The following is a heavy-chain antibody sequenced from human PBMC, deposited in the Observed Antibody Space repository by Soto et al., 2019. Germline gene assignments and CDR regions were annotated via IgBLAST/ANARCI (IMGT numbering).Heavy chain of an antibody. V-gene: IGHV1-3*01. CDR2: INAGNGNT. D-gene: IGHD3-10*01. Sequence: ASVKVSCKASGYTFTSYAMHGVRQAPGQRLEWMGWINAGNGNTKYSQKFQGRVTITRDTSASTAYMELSSLRSEEKAVYYCARGLLWFGEEYFDYWGQGTLVTVSS. CDR1: GYTFTSYA. CDR3: ARGLLWFGEEYFDY. J-gene: IGHJ4*02.